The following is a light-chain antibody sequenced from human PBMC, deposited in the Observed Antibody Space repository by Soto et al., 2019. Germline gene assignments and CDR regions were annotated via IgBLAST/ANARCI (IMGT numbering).Light chain of an antibody. CDR3: QHYGDSSWT. V-gene: IGKV3-20*01. J-gene: IGKJ1*01. Sequence: DIVLTQSPYTLSFSPGERATVSCRASQSVASLYLAWYQQKPGQAPRLLIFGASSRASGIPDRFSGSGSGTDSTLTISRLEPEDFALYYCQHYGDSSWTFGQGTKVDIK. CDR2: GAS. CDR1: QSVASLY.